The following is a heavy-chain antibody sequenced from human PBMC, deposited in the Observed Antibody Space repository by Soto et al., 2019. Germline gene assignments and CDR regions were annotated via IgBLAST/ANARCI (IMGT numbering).Heavy chain of an antibody. CDR1: GFTFSSYG. J-gene: IGHJ5*02. Sequence: VQLVESGGGLVKPGGSLRLSCTASGFTFSSYGMTWVRQAPGKGLERVSSISRASDYIYYADSVNGRFTISRDNAKNSLYLQMNSLRAEDTAVYFCVPSRITLIRGRIINHPYNWFDPWGQGTLVTVSS. V-gene: IGHV3-21*01. D-gene: IGHD3-10*01. CDR3: VPSRITLIRGRIINHPYNWFDP. CDR2: ISRASDYI.